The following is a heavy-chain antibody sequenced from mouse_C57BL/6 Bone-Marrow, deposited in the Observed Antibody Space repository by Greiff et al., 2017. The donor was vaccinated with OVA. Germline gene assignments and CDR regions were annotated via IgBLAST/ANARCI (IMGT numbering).Heavy chain of an antibody. Sequence: VKLMESGAELVRPGASVKLSCKASGYTFPSYGISWVKQRPGQGLEWIGEIYPRRGNTYYNEKFKGKATLTADKSTSTAYMELRSLTSEDSAVYYCARQFRLGRRAMDNWGQGTAVTVSS. CDR1: GYTFPSYG. J-gene: IGHJ4*01. V-gene: IGHV1-81*01. CDR3: ARQFRLGRRAMDN. CDR2: IYPRRGNT. D-gene: IGHD4-1*01.